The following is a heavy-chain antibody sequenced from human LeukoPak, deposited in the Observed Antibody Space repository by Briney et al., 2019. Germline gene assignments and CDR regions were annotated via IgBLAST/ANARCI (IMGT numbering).Heavy chain of an antibody. D-gene: IGHD3-3*01. Sequence: ASVKVSCKASGYTFTSYYMHWVRQAPGQGLEWMGIINPSGGSTSYAQKFQSRVTMTRGTSTSTVYMELSSLRSEDTAVYYCARDLGPGRRYDFWSGYYNTKNRPISYFDYWGQGTLVTVSS. J-gene: IGHJ4*02. V-gene: IGHV1-46*01. CDR3: ARDLGPGRRYDFWSGYYNTKNRPISYFDY. CDR1: GYTFTSYY. CDR2: INPSGGST.